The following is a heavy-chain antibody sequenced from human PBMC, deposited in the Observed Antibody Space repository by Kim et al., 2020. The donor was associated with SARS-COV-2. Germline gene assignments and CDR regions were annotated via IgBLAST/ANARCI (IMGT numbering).Heavy chain of an antibody. Sequence: GGSLRLSCAASGFTFSSYGMHWVRQAPGKGLEWVAVIWYDGSNKYYADSVKGRFTISRDNSKNTLYLQMNSLRAEDTAVYYCAKDRGAAGGFDYWGQGTLVTVSS. D-gene: IGHD6-13*01. J-gene: IGHJ4*02. CDR3: AKDRGAAGGFDY. V-gene: IGHV3-33*06. CDR1: GFTFSSYG. CDR2: IWYDGSNK.